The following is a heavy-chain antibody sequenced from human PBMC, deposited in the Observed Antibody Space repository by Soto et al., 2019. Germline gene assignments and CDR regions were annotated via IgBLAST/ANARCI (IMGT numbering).Heavy chain of an antibody. J-gene: IGHJ4*02. Sequence: GXSLRLSCAASGFTFSTYGIHWVIQAPGKGLEWVAVISYDGNNKYYADSVKGRFTISRDNSKNTLYLQMSSLRAEDTAVYYCAKSVYNWNDGFFDYWGQGTLVTVSS. CDR2: ISYDGNNK. D-gene: IGHD1-1*01. V-gene: IGHV3-30*18. CDR3: AKSVYNWNDGFFDY. CDR1: GFTFSTYG.